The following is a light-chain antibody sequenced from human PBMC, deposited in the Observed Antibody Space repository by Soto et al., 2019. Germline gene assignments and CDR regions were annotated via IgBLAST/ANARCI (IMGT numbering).Light chain of an antibody. Sequence: DVQMTQSPSSLSASVGDSVTITCRASQSVFNHLSWFQQRPGKGPKLLIYDASSLHAGVRSRFSGSGYGTDFTLTISTVQPEDSAIYYCHQCSSTPLTFGGGRRVELK. CDR1: QSVFNH. CDR2: DAS. CDR3: HQCSSTPLT. J-gene: IGKJ4*01. V-gene: IGKV1-39*01.